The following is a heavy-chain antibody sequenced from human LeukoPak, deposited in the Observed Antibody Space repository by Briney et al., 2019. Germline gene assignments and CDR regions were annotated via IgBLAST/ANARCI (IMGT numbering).Heavy chain of an antibody. D-gene: IGHD3-22*01. Sequence: PGRSLRLSCAASGFTFSSYSMNWVRQAPGKGLEWVSYISSSSSTIYYADSVKGRFTISRDNAKNSLYLQMNSLRAEDTAVYYCAREGYDSSGYPVGDYWGQGTLVTVSS. J-gene: IGHJ4*02. CDR1: GFTFSSYS. V-gene: IGHV3-48*01. CDR3: AREGYDSSGYPVGDY. CDR2: ISSSSSTI.